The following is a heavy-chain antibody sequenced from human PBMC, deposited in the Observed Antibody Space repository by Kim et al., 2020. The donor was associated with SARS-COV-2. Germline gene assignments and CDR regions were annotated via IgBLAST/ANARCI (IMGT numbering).Heavy chain of an antibody. CDR1: GGSISSYY. Sequence: SETLSLTCTVSGGSISSYYWSWIRQPPGKGLEWIGYIYYSGSTNYNPSLKSRVTISVDTSKNQFSLKLSSVTAADTAVYYFARDYRYYYDSSGYYRSDAFDIWGQGTMVTVSS. J-gene: IGHJ3*02. CDR3: ARDYRYYYDSSGYYRSDAFDI. V-gene: IGHV4-59*01. CDR2: IYYSGST. D-gene: IGHD3-22*01.